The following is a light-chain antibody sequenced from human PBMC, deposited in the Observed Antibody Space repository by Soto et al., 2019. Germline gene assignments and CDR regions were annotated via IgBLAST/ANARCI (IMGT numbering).Light chain of an antibody. CDR3: TSYTTNKTPL. Sequence: QSALTQPASVSGSPGQSITISCTGTSSDVGGYNYVSWYQQHPGKAPKLMIYDVSSRPSGVSNRFSGSKSGNTASVTISGLLSEDEADYYCTSYTTNKTPLFGGGTKLTVL. J-gene: IGLJ2*01. V-gene: IGLV2-14*03. CDR1: SSDVGGYNY. CDR2: DVS.